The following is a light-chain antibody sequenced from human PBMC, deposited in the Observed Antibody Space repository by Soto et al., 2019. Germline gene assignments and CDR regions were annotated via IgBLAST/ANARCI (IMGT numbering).Light chain of an antibody. CDR1: QDIRSR. Sequence: IEMTQSPSSVSASVGDRVTITCRASQDIRSRLAWYQHKPGKAPNLLIYSATTLQSGVQYRFRGSGSGTYFTLTISSLQPEDFATYYCQQANILPPVFGGGTRVEI. CDR2: SAT. CDR3: QQANILPPV. V-gene: IGKV1-12*01. J-gene: IGKJ4*01.